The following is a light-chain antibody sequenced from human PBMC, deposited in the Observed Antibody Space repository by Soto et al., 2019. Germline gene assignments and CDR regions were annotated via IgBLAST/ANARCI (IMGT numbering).Light chain of an antibody. CDR1: QSVVSSY. CDR2: GSS. Sequence: ILLTHSPGTLSLSPWEIATLSCRASQSVVSSYVAWYQQTPGQAPRLLIYGSSNRATGIPDRFSVSGSGTDFTLAISRLEPEDFAVYYCQQYGHSPWTFGQGTKVDIK. J-gene: IGKJ1*01. CDR3: QQYGHSPWT. V-gene: IGKV3-20*01.